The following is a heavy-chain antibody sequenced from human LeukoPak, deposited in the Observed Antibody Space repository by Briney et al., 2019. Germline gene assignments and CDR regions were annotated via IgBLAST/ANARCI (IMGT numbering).Heavy chain of an antibody. CDR3: ARGGNFYRGHYFDY. J-gene: IGHJ4*02. CDR2: IYYTGST. D-gene: IGHD1-26*01. Sequence: PSETLSLTCTVSGGSISEYYWYWIRQPPGKGLEWIGYIYYTGSTKYHPSLKSRLTISVDTSKNQFSLRLTSVTAADTAVYYCARGGNFYRGHYFDYWGQGALVPVSS. CDR1: GGSISEYY. V-gene: IGHV4-59*01.